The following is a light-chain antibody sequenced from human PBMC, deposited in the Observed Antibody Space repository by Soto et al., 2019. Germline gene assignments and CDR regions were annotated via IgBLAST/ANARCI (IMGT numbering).Light chain of an antibody. Sequence: QSVLTQPPSVSGSPGQSVTISCTGTSSDVGSYNRVSWYQQPPGTAPKLMIYEVTNRPSGVPDRFSGSKSGNTASLTISGLQAEDEADYCSSYTSSDTYVLGTGTKVTVL. V-gene: IGLV2-18*02. CDR3: SSYTSSDTYV. J-gene: IGLJ1*01. CDR1: SSDVGSYNR. CDR2: EVT.